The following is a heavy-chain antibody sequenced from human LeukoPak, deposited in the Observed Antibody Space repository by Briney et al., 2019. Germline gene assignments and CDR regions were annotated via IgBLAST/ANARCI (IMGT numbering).Heavy chain of an antibody. CDR2: IYTSGST. CDR1: GGSISSGSYY. J-gene: IGHJ4*02. CDR3: ARWSKAGSYSW. V-gene: IGHV4-61*02. Sequence: SQTLSLTCTVSGGSISSGSYYWSWIRQPAGKGLEWIGRIYTSGSTNYNPSLKSRVTISVDTSKNQFSLKLSSVTAADTAVYYCARWSKAGSYSWWGQGTLVTVSS. D-gene: IGHD1-26*01.